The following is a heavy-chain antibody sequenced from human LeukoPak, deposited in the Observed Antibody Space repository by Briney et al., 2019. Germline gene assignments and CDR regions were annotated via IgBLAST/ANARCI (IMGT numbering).Heavy chain of an antibody. J-gene: IGHJ4*02. CDR2: INHSGST. CDR1: GGSFSGYY. Sequence: SETLSLTCAVYGGSFSGYYWSWIRQPPGKGLEWIGEINHSGSTNYNPSLTSRVTISVDTSKNQFSLKLSSVTAADTAVYYCARGLGGTLWFGERKRYYFDYWGQGTLVTVSS. V-gene: IGHV4-34*01. D-gene: IGHD3-10*01. CDR3: ARGLGGTLWFGERKRYYFDY.